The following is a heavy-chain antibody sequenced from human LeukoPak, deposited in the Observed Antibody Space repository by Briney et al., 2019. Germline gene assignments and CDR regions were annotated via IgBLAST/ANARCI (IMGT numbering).Heavy chain of an antibody. CDR1: GFTFSSYA. J-gene: IGHJ4*02. CDR2: ISSNGGST. Sequence: GGSLRLSCAASGFTFSSYAMHWVRQAPGKGLEYVSAISSNGGSTYYANSVKGRFTISRDNSKNTLYLQMGSLRAEDMAVYYCARAPYVDSGMDYWGQGTLVTVSS. CDR3: ARAPYVDSGMDY. V-gene: IGHV3-64*01. D-gene: IGHD5-18*01.